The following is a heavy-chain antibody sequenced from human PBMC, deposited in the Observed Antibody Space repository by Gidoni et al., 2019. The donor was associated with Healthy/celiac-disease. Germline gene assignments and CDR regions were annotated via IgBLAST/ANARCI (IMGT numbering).Heavy chain of an antibody. V-gene: IGHV4-61*02. CDR3: AREADFWSGYLSNDAFDI. Sequence: QVQLQESGPGLVKPSQTLSLTCTVSGGSISRGSSYWSWIRQPAGQGLEWIGRIYTSGSTNYNPSLKSRVTISVDTSKNQFSLKLSSVTAADTAVYYCAREADFWSGYLSNDAFDIWGQGTMVTVSS. D-gene: IGHD3-3*01. CDR2: IYTSGST. CDR1: GGSISRGSSY. J-gene: IGHJ3*02.